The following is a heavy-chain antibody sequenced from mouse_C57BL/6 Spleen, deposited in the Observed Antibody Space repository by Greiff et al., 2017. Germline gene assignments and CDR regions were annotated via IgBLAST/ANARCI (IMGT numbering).Heavy chain of an antibody. J-gene: IGHJ4*01. CDR3: AINPSYYYGSNYAMDY. D-gene: IGHD1-1*01. Sequence: QVQLQQPGAELVKPGASVKVSCKASGYTFTSYWMHWVKQRPGQGLEWIGRIHPSDSDTNYNQKFKGKATLTVDKSSSTAYMQLSSLTSEDSAVYYCAINPSYYYGSNYAMDYWGQGTSVTVSS. V-gene: IGHV1-74*01. CDR2: IHPSDSDT. CDR1: GYTFTSYW.